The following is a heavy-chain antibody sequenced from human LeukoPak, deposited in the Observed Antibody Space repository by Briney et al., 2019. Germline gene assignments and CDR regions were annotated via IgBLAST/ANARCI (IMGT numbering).Heavy chain of an antibody. D-gene: IGHD3-16*01. J-gene: IGHJ4*02. CDR3: ARAVGPFDY. CDR2: IWHDGSYK. V-gene: IGHV3-33*01. CDR1: GFTFSTYG. Sequence: PGGSLRLSCAASGFTFSTYGIHWVRQAPGKGLEWVAAIWHDGSYKYYADSVKGRFTISRDNSKNTMYLQMNTLRDEDTALYYCARAVGPFDYWGQGTLVTVSS.